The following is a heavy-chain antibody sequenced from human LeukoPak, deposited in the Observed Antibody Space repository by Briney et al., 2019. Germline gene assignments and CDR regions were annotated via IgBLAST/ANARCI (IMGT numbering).Heavy chain of an antibody. D-gene: IGHD5-12*01. CDR1: GFTFSDSF. Sequence: GGSLRLSCAASGFTFSDSFMSWIRQAPGKGLEWISYISSSGDTIYHAGSVKGRFTISRDNAKNSLYLQMNSLRAEDTAVYYCANSGYYRNAFDIWGLGTMVAVSS. V-gene: IGHV3-11*01. CDR2: ISSSGDTI. CDR3: ANSGYYRNAFDI. J-gene: IGHJ3*02.